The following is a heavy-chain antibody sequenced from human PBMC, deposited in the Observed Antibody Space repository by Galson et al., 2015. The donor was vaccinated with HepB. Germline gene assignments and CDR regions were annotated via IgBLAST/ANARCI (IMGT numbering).Heavy chain of an antibody. D-gene: IGHD3-10*01. V-gene: IGHV1-18*01. CDR1: GYTFTSFG. CDR2: ISAYTGNT. J-gene: IGHJ5*02. CDR3: ARDYFPRDPNWFDP. Sequence: SVKVSCKASGYTFTSFGITWVRQAPGQGLEWMGWISAYTGNTNYAQKFQGRVTMTTDTSTTTAYMELRSLGSDDTAVYYCARDYFPRDPNWFDPWGQGTLVTVSS.